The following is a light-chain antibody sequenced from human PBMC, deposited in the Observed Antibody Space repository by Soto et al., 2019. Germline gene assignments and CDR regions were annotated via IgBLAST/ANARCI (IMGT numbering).Light chain of an antibody. V-gene: IGKV1-39*01. CDR3: QQSDSYPYT. CDR1: QSITNY. J-gene: IGKJ2*01. CDR2: AAS. Sequence: DIQMTQSPSSLSVSVGDRVTIYCRTSQSITNYLNWYQQKPGKAPKLLVYAASSLQSGVPSRFSGNGSGTDFTLTISSLQREDVASYYCQQSDSYPYTFGQGTKLEIK.